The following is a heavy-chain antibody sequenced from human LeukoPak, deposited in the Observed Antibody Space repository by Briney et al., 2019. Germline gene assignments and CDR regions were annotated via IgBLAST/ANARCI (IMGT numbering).Heavy chain of an antibody. Sequence: GASVKVPCKASGYSFTDYYMHWVRQAPGQGLEWVGWIHPNSGDTAYAQKFQGRVTMTRDTSISTAYMELSRLRSDDTAVYYCARGRDTSERTPPLAYWGQGTLVTVSS. CDR2: IHPNSGDT. CDR1: GYSFTDYY. J-gene: IGHJ4*02. V-gene: IGHV1-2*02. CDR3: ARGRDTSERTPPLAY. D-gene: IGHD1-1*01.